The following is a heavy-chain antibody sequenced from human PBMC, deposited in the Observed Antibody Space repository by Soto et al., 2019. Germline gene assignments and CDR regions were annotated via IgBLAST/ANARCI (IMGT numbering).Heavy chain of an antibody. V-gene: IGHV3-23*01. CDR3: AKYASSGITSFDS. Sequence: EVQLLESGGGLVQPGGSLRLSCAASGFTFSSYAMSWVRQAPGKGLEWVSVVSGSAGSTYYADSVKGRFTISRDNSKNTLYLQMNSLRAEDTAVSYCAKYASSGITSFDSWGRGTVVTVSS. J-gene: IGHJ2*01. D-gene: IGHD3-3*01. CDR1: GFTFSSYA. CDR2: VSGSAGST.